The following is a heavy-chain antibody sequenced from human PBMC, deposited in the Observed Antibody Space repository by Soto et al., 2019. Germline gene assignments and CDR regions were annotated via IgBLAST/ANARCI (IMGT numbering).Heavy chain of an antibody. CDR1: GFTFSSYA. Sequence: PGGSLRLSCAASGFTFSSYAMSWVRQAPGKGLEWVSAISGSGGSTYYADSVKGRFTISRDNSKNTLYLQMNSLRAEDTAVYYCAKRYDFWSGYYSPDYYYYGMDVWGQGTTVTVSS. J-gene: IGHJ6*02. CDR3: AKRYDFWSGYYSPDYYYYGMDV. V-gene: IGHV3-23*01. D-gene: IGHD3-3*01. CDR2: ISGSGGST.